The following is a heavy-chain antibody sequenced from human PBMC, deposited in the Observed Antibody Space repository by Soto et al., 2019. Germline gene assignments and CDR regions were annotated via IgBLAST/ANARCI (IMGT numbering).Heavy chain of an antibody. CDR3: ARQPTLSSLSGSYSYYFDY. V-gene: IGHV4-31*03. D-gene: IGHD1-26*01. CDR2: IYYSGST. Sequence: TLSLTCTVSGGSISSGGYYWSWIRQHPGKGLEWIGYIYYSGSTYYNPSLKSRVTISVDTSKNQFSLKLSSVTAADTAVYYCARQPTLSSLSGSYSYYFDYWVQGTLVSVSA. CDR1: GGSISSGGYY. J-gene: IGHJ4*02.